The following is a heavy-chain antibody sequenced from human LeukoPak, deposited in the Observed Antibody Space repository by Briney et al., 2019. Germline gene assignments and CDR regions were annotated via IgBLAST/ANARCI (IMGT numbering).Heavy chain of an antibody. CDR3: ARSHMVRGPYGAFDI. V-gene: IGHV1-2*02. D-gene: IGHD3-10*01. CDR1: GYTFTGYC. J-gene: IGHJ3*02. Sequence: ASVKVSCKASGYTFTGYCMHWVRQAPGQGLELMGWINPNSGGTNYAQKFQGRVTMTRDMSTSTVYMELSGLRSEDTAVFYCARSHMVRGPYGAFDIWGQGTMVTVSS. CDR2: INPNSGGT.